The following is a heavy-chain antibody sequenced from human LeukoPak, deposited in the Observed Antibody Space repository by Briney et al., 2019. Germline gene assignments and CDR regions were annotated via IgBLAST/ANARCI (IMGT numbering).Heavy chain of an antibody. D-gene: IGHD5-18*01. J-gene: IGHJ4*02. CDR1: GYTFTGYY. V-gene: IGHV1-2*02. CDR3: AREGLGYSYGFDY. CDR2: INPNSGGT. Sequence: ASVKVSCKASGYTFTGYYMHWVRQAPGQGLEWMGWINPNSGGTNYAQKFQGRVTMTRDTSTSTAYMELSRLRSDDTAVYYCAREGLGYSYGFDYWGQGTLVTVSS.